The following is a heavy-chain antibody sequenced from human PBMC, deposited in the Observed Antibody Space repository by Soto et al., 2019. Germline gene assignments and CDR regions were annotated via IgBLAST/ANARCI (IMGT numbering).Heavy chain of an antibody. V-gene: IGHV4-59*08. D-gene: IGHD1-1*01. CDR3: VRQGIGNLHGLLDD. CDR1: SGPSSSHN. CDR2: VYSTGGT. Sequence: QVQLQQSGPGLVKPSETLSFTCSVSSGPSSSHNWGWIRQPPGRGLEWIGYVYSTGGTSYNPSLKSRVTISADTSTNHISLTLTSVTAADTAVYYSVRQGIGNLHGLLDDWGQGTTVRVSS. J-gene: IGHJ6*02.